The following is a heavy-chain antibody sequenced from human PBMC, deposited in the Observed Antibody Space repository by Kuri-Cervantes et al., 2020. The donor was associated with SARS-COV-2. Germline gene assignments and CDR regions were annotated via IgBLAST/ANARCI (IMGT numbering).Heavy chain of an antibody. CDR1: GFTFSSYW. D-gene: IGHD6-13*01. CDR2: IKQDGSEK. J-gene: IGHJ6*02. CDR3: ARERVLYSSSWYGMDV. V-gene: IGHV3-7*01. Sequence: GGSLRLSCAASGFTFSSYWMSWVRQAPGKGLEWVANIKQDGSEKYYVDSMKGRFTISRDNAKNSLYLQMNSLRAEDTAVYYCARERVLYSSSWYGMDVWGQGTTVTVSS.